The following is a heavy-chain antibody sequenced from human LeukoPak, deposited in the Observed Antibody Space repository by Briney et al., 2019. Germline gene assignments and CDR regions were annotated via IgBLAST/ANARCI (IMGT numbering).Heavy chain of an antibody. D-gene: IGHD3-10*01. CDR1: GFTFSSYG. CDR2: ISVSGGTT. J-gene: IGHJ4*02. Sequence: GGSLRLSCAASGFTFSSYGMSWVRQAPEKGLQWVSGISVSGGTTHYADSVKGRFTISRDNSKHTLYLQMNSLRAEDTALYYCTKGFYDSGSSLSALDHWGQGTLVTVSS. V-gene: IGHV3-23*01. CDR3: TKGFYDSGSSLSALDH.